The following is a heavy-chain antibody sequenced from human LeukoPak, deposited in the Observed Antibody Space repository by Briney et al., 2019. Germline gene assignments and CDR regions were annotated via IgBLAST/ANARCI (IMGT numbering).Heavy chain of an antibody. CDR3: AKDLHPNGYSSGSDY. CDR2: ISYDGSNK. J-gene: IGHJ4*02. V-gene: IGHV3-30*18. D-gene: IGHD6-19*01. CDR1: GFTFSSYG. Sequence: GGSLRLSCAASGFTFSSYGMHWVRQAPGKGLEWVAVISYDGSNKYYADSVKGRFTISRDNSKDTLYLQMNSLRAEDTAVYYCAKDLHPNGYSSGSDYWGQGTLVTVSS.